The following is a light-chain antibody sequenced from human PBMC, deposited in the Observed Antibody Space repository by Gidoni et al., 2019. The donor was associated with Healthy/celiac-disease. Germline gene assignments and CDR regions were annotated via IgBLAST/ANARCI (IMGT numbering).Light chain of an antibody. Sequence: EMVWTQSPGTLSLSPGERATLSCRASQSVSSSYLAWYQQKPGQAPRLLIYGASSRATGIPDRFSGSGSGTDFTLTLSRLEPEDFAVYYCQQYGSSPPTFGQGTRLEIQ. CDR2: GAS. CDR1: QSVSSSY. CDR3: QQYGSSPPT. V-gene: IGKV3-20*01. J-gene: IGKJ5*01.